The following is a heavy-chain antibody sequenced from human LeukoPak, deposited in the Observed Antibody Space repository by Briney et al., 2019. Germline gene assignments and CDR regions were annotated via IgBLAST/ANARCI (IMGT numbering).Heavy chain of an antibody. V-gene: IGHV3-7*01. D-gene: IGHD3-10*01. CDR1: GFTFSSYW. CDR3: AGKGSGILDPFDY. J-gene: IGHJ4*02. Sequence: GGSLRLSCAASGFTFSSYWMSWVRQAPGKGLEWVANIKQDGSEKYYVDSVKGRFTISRDNAKNSLYLQMNSLRAEDTAVYYCAGKGSGILDPFDYWGQGTLVTVSS. CDR2: IKQDGSEK.